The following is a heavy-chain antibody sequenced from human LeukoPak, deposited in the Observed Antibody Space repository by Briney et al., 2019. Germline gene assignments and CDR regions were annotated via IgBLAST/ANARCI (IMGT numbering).Heavy chain of an antibody. CDR3: AGSLGYCTSNVCYLKY. V-gene: IGHV4-61*02. D-gene: IGHD2-8*01. J-gene: IGHJ4*02. Sequence: SETLSLTCTVSGGSISSSSYYWSWIRQPAGKGLEWIGRIYISGSTNYNPSLKSRVTISVDTSKNQFSLKLSSVTAADTAVYYCAGSLGYCTSNVCYLKYWGQGTLVTVSS. CDR2: IYISGST. CDR1: GGSISSSSYY.